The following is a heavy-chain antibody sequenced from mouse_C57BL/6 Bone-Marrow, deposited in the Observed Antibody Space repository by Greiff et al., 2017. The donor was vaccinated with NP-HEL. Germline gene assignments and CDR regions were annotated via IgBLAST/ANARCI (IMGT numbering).Heavy chain of an antibody. CDR2: INYDGSST. D-gene: IGHD1-1*01. CDR3: AREHYYGSSHWYFDV. J-gene: IGHJ1*03. Sequence: EVKVVESEGGLVQPGSSMKLSCTASGFTFSDYYMAWVRQVPEKGLEWVANINYDGSSTYYLDSLKSRFIISRDNAKNILYLQMSSLKSEDTATYYCAREHYYGSSHWYFDVWGTGTTVTVSS. CDR1: GFTFSDYY. V-gene: IGHV5-16*01.